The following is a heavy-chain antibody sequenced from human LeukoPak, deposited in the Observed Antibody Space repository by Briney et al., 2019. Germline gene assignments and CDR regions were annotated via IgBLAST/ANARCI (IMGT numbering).Heavy chain of an antibody. CDR3: GRRAYSSGWYYFDY. CDR2: ISGSGGST. Sequence: GGSLRLSCAASGFTFSSSAMSWVRQAPGKGLEWVSAISGSGGSTFYADSVKGRFTIPRDNSKNTLYLQMNSLRAEDTAVYYCGRRAYSSGWYYFDYWGQGTLVTVSS. V-gene: IGHV3-23*01. CDR1: GFTFSSSA. D-gene: IGHD6-19*01. J-gene: IGHJ4*02.